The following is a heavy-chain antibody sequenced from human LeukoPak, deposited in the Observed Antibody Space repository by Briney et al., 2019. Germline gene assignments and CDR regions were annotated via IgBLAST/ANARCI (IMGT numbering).Heavy chain of an antibody. CDR1: GFTVSSNY. Sequence: GGSLRLSCAASGFTVSSNYMSWVRQAPGEGLEWVSVIYSGGSTYYADSVKGRFTISRDNSKNTLYLQMNSLRAEDTAVYYCASGSSSWYYFDYWGQGTLVTVSS. D-gene: IGHD6-13*01. CDR2: IYSGGST. V-gene: IGHV3-66*01. J-gene: IGHJ4*02. CDR3: ASGSSSWYYFDY.